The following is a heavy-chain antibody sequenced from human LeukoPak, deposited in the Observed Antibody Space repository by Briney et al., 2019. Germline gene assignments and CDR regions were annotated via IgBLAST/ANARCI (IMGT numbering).Heavy chain of an antibody. CDR1: GGSISTYY. CDR2: IYYRGGT. Sequence: SETLSLTCTVSGGSISTYYWSWIRQPPGKGLEWIGYIYYRGGTNYNPSLRSRVSISVDTSKNQFSLKLSSVTAADTAVYYCARDYYGSGTYAFDIWGQGTMVTVSS. V-gene: IGHV4-59*01. CDR3: ARDYYGSGTYAFDI. J-gene: IGHJ3*02. D-gene: IGHD3-10*01.